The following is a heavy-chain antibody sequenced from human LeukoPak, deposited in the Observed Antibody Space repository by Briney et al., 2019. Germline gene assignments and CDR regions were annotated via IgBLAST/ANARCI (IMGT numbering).Heavy chain of an antibody. J-gene: IGHJ4*02. CDR3: ARARFGYNRGPFDY. CDR1: GFTFSNYA. CDR2: ISYDGSNK. D-gene: IGHD5-24*01. V-gene: IGHV3-30-3*01. Sequence: GGSLRLSCAASGFTFSNYAIHWVRQAPGKGLEWVAFISYDGSNKHYADSMKGRFTISRDNSKNTLYLQMNSLRPEDTAVYYCARARFGYNRGPFDYWGQGILVTVSS.